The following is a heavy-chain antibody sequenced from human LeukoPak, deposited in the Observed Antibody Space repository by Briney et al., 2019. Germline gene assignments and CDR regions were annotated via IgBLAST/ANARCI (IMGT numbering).Heavy chain of an antibody. CDR1: GYTFTSYD. CDR2: MNPNSGNT. V-gene: IGHV1-8*01. CDR3: AREVRITMVRGENWFDP. Sequence: ASVKVSCKASGYTFTSYDINWVRQATGQGLEWMGWMNPNSGNTGYAQKFQGRVTMTRNTSISTAYMELSSLRSEDTAVYYCAREVRITMVRGENWFDPWGQGTLVTVSS. J-gene: IGHJ5*02. D-gene: IGHD3-10*01.